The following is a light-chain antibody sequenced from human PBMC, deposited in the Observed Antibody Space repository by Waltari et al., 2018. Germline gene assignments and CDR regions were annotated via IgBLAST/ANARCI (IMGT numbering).Light chain of an antibody. Sequence: EIVLTQSPGTLPLSPGERATLSCRASQSVGRTLAWYQQKPGQAPRLLIYDASIRATGIPDRFSGSGSGTDFSLTISRLEPEDFAVYYCQHYVRTWAFGQGTKVEIK. CDR2: DAS. CDR1: QSVGRT. V-gene: IGKV3-20*01. CDR3: QHYVRTWA. J-gene: IGKJ1*01.